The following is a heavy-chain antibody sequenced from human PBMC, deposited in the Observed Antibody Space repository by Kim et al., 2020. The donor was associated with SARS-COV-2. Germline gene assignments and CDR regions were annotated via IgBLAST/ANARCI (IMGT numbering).Heavy chain of an antibody. J-gene: IGHJ4*02. CDR2: IWYDGSNK. V-gene: IGHV3-33*01. CDR1: GFTFSSYG. CDR3: ARDLLRTPGDGDLRGDY. Sequence: GGSLRLSCAASGFTFSSYGMHWVRQAPGKGLEWVAVIWYDGSNKYYADSVKGRFTISRDNSKNTLYLQMNSLRAEDTAVYYCARDLLRTPGDGDLRGDYWGQGTLVTLSS. D-gene: IGHD4-17*01.